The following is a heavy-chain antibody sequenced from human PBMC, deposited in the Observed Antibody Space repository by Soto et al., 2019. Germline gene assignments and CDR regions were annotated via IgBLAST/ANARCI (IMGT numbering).Heavy chain of an antibody. J-gene: IGHJ6*03. CDR1: GFTFSTYS. V-gene: IGHV3-21*01. CDR2: ISSGSSYL. CDR3: ARGLSGVEYYYYYYMDV. Sequence: GGSLRLSCAASGFTFSTYSMNWVRQAPGKGLEWVSSISSGSSYLYYADSVKGRFTISRDNAKNSLYLQMNSLRAEDTAVYYCARGLSGVEYYYYYYMDVWGKGTTVTVSS. D-gene: IGHD7-27*01.